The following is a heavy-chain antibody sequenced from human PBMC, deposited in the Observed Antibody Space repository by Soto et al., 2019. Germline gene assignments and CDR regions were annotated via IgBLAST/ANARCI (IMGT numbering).Heavy chain of an antibody. CDR1: GGSISSGDYY. Sequence: TSETLSLTCTVSGGSISSGDYYWRWIRQHPGKGLEWIGYIYYSGSTYYNPSLKSRVTISVDTSKNQFSLKLSSVTAADTAVYYCARWWSGSRQGFDPWGQGTLVTVSS. V-gene: IGHV4-31*03. D-gene: IGHD3-3*01. CDR2: IYYSGST. CDR3: ARWWSGSRQGFDP. J-gene: IGHJ5*02.